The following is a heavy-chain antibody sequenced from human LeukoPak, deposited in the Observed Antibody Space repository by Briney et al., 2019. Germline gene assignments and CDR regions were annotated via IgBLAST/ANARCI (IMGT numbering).Heavy chain of an antibody. CDR1: GFTFSNYA. CDR3: AKRSGSNAFDV. J-gene: IGHJ3*01. CDR2: ISDSGVST. V-gene: IGHV3-23*01. Sequence: GGSLRLSCVASGFTFSNYAINWVRRAPGKGLEWVSSISDSGVSTYYADPVKGRFTISRDTSKNTLYLQMNSLRAEDTAVYYCAKRSGSNAFDVWGQGTMVTVSS. D-gene: IGHD1-26*01.